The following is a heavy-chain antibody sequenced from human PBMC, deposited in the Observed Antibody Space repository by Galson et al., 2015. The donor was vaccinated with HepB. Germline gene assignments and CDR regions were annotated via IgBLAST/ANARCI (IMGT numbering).Heavy chain of an antibody. Sequence: ETLSLTCTVSGGSIRSYYWSWIRQPPGKGLEWIGYIHKSGDTNYNPSLKSRVTISVDTSKNQFSLKVNSVTAADTAVYYCARHAFRYGDNVALGDYWGQGTLVTVSS. CDR3: ARHAFRYGDNVALGDY. D-gene: IGHD4-17*01. CDR1: GGSIRSYY. CDR2: IHKSGDT. V-gene: IGHV4-59*08. J-gene: IGHJ4*02.